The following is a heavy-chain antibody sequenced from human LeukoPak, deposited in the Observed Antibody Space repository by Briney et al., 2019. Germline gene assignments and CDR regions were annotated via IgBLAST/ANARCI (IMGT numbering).Heavy chain of an antibody. V-gene: IGHV4-39*01. J-gene: IGHJ4*02. CDR1: GGSISSSNYY. CDR3: ASLRSLVTLAGLDS. CDR2: MYYSGST. D-gene: IGHD6-19*01. Sequence: SETLSLTCTVSGGSISSSNYYWGWIRQPPGKGLEWIASMYYSGSTFYNPSLKSRVTISVDTSKNQFSLRLSSVTAADTAVYYCASLRSLVTLAGLDSWGQGTLVTVSS.